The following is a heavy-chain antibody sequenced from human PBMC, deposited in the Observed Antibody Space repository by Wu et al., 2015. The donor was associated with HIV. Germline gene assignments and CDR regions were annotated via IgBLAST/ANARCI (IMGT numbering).Heavy chain of an antibody. D-gene: IGHD6-19*01. J-gene: IGHJ3*02. Sequence: QVHLVQFGGEVKKPGSSVKVSCKASGYTFTGYYMHWVRQAPGQGLEWMGWINPNSGGTNYAQKFQGRVTMTRDTSISTAYMELSRLRSDDTAVYYCARGVSSGWMRAFDIWGQGTMVTVSS. CDR3: ARGVSSGWMRAFDI. CDR1: GYTFTGYY. CDR2: INPNSGGT. V-gene: IGHV1-2*02.